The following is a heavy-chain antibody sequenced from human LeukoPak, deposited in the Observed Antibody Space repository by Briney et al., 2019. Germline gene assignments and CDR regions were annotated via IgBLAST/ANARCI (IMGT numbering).Heavy chain of an antibody. CDR3: ATHGGRDCSSTSCYAENWFDP. J-gene: IGHJ5*02. D-gene: IGHD2-2*01. V-gene: IGHV4-34*01. CDR1: GGSFSGYY. Sequence: SETLSLTCAVYGGSFSGYYWSWIRQPPGKGLEWMGEINHSGSTNYNPSLKSRGTISVDTSKNQFSLKLSSVTAADTAVYYCATHGGRDCSSTSCYAENWFDPWGQGTLVTVSS. CDR2: INHSGST.